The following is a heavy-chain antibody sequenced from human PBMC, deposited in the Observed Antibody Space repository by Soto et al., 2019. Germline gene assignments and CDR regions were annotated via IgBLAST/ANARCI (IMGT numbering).Heavy chain of an antibody. CDR3: AREGGYDSPHGC. J-gene: IGHJ4*02. CDR1: GGFISNGDYH. D-gene: IGHD5-12*01. CDR2: TYPSGST. Sequence: QVQLQESGPGLVTPSQTLSLICTVSGGFISNGDYHWNWIRQPPGQGLEWTGYTYPSGSTYYNASLRSRVTISIDASKNQFSLKLNSVTAADTAVYYCAREGGYDSPHGCWGQGTLVTVSS. V-gene: IGHV4-30-4*01.